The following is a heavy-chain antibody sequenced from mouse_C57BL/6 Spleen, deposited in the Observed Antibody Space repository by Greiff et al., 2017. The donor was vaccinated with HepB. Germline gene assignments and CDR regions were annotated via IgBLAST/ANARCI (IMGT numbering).Heavy chain of an antibody. Sequence: QVQLQQPGAELVKPGASVKLSCKASGYTFTSYWMHWVKQRPGQGLEWIGMIHPNSGSTNYNEKFKSKATLTVDKSSSTAYMQLSSLTSEDSAVYYCARGDYGSSSARFAYWGQGTLVTVSA. V-gene: IGHV1-64*01. CDR1: GYTFTSYW. J-gene: IGHJ3*01. CDR2: IHPNSGST. CDR3: ARGDYGSSSARFAY. D-gene: IGHD1-1*01.